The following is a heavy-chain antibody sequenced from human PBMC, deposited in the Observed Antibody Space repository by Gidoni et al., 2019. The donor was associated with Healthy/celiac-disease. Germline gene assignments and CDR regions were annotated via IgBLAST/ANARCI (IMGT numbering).Heavy chain of an antibody. CDR2: ISGSGGST. D-gene: IGHD6-19*01. CDR3: ARSSSGWFPGLFDY. Sequence: EVQLLESGGGLVQPGGSLRLSCAASGFTFSSSAMSWVRQAPGQGLGLVSAISGSGGSTYYADSVKGRFTISRDNSKNTLYLQMNSLIAEDTAVYYCARSSSGWFPGLFDYWGQGTLVTVSS. J-gene: IGHJ4*02. CDR1: GFTFSSSA. V-gene: IGHV3-23*01.